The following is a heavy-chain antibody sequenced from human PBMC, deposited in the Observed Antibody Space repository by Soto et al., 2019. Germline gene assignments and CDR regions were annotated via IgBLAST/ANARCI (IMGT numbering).Heavy chain of an antibody. V-gene: IGHV3-23*01. J-gene: IGHJ4*02. CDR3: GLKLTNDFDY. Sequence: EVQLLESGGGLVQPGGCLRLSCAASGFTFSSYAMSWVRQAPGKGLEWVSAISGSGGSTYYADSVKGRFTISRDNSKNTLYLQMNSLRAEDTAVYYCGLKLTNDFDYWGQGTLVTVSS. CDR2: ISGSGGST. D-gene: IGHD4-17*01. CDR1: GFTFSSYA.